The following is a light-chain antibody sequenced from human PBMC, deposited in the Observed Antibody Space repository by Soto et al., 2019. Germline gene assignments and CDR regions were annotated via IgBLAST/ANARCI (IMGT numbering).Light chain of an antibody. V-gene: IGKV2-30*01. CDR1: QSLVYSDGNAY. CDR2: KVS. CDR3: EQDSYWPPYT. Sequence: DVVMTQSPLSLPVTLGQPASISCRSSQSLVYSDGNAYLNWFHQRPGQSPRRLIYKVSYRDSGVPDRFGGRGSGSDFTLRISTVEAEDVVLYYYEQDSYWPPYTFGQGAKL. J-gene: IGKJ2*01.